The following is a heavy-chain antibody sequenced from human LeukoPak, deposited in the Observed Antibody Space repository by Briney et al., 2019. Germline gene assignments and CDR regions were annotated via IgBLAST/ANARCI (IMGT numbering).Heavy chain of an antibody. Sequence: GGSLRLSCAASGFTVSSNYMSWVRQAPGKGLEWVSVIYSSGSTYYADSVKGRFTISRDNSKNTLYLQMNSLRAEDTAVYYCARDLHGVADYWGQGTLVTVSS. CDR2: IYSSGST. D-gene: IGHD3-10*01. J-gene: IGHJ4*02. CDR1: GFTVSSNY. CDR3: ARDLHGVADY. V-gene: IGHV3-66*01.